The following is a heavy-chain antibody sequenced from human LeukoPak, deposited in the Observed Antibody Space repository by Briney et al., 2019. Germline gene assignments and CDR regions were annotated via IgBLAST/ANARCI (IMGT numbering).Heavy chain of an antibody. CDR1: GFTFSSYE. Sequence: AGGSLRLSCAASGFTFSSYEMNWVRQAPRKGLEWVAYISSSGSTIYYTDSVKGRFTISRDNAKNSLYLQMNSLRAEDTAVYYCARDRDGYNCVFDYWGQGTLVTVSS. D-gene: IGHD5-24*01. CDR2: ISSSGSTI. CDR3: ARDRDGYNCVFDY. J-gene: IGHJ4*02. V-gene: IGHV3-48*03.